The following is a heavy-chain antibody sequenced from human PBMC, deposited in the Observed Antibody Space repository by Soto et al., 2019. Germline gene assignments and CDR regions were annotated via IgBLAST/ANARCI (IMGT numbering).Heavy chain of an antibody. CDR1: GYNFTSHA. D-gene: IGHD3-10*01. CDR3: ASVMVRGVTAYEYYGMDV. CDR2: INASNGNT. Sequence: VKVSCNASGYNFTSHAMHWVRQAPGQRHERMGWINASNGNTKYSQKFQGRVTITRDTSASTAYMELSSLRSEDTAVYYCASVMVRGVTAYEYYGMDVWSQGTTVTVSS. V-gene: IGHV1-3*01. J-gene: IGHJ6*02.